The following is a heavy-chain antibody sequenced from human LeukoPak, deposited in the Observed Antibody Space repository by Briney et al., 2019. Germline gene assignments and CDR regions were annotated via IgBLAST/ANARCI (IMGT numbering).Heavy chain of an antibody. Sequence: GGSLRPSCAASGFSFSDYWMSLVRLPPGKGLEWVANINQVGSEKYYVDSVKGRFTISRDNAKNSLYLQMNSLRVDDTAVFYCARAGDVGAVDSWGQGTTVTVSS. CDR3: ARAGDVGAVDS. J-gene: IGHJ6*02. D-gene: IGHD1-26*01. V-gene: IGHV3-7*01. CDR1: GFSFSDYW. CDR2: INQVGSEK.